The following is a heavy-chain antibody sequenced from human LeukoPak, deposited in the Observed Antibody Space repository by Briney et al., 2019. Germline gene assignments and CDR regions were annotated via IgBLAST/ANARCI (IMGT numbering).Heavy chain of an antibody. Sequence: GGSLRLSCTASGFTFSTYSMNWVRQAPGKGLEWVSYISSSGNTIYYADSVKGRFTISRDNANNSLYLQMNSLRDEDTAVYYCARDILTKQAYSGYGNWGQGTLVTVSS. D-gene: IGHD5-12*01. CDR1: GFTFSTYS. V-gene: IGHV3-48*02. CDR3: ARDILTKQAYSGYGN. J-gene: IGHJ4*02. CDR2: ISSSGNTI.